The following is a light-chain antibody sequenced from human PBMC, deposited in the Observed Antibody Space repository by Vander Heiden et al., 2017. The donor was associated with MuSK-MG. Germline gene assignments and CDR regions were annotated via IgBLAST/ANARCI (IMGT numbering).Light chain of an antibody. J-gene: IGKJ4*01. CDR3: QQDGSSSLT. V-gene: IGKV3-20*01. CDR2: GAS. Sequence: EIVLTQSPGTLSLSPGERATLSCRASQSVSSSYLAWYQQKPGQAPRLLIYGASSRATGIPDTFSGSGSGTDFTLTISRLEPEDFAVYYCQQDGSSSLTFGGPNKVQIK. CDR1: QSVSSSY.